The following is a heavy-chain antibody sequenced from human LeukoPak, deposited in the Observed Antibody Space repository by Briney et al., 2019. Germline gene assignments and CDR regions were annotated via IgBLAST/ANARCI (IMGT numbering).Heavy chain of an antibody. CDR3: GKRELWHGSGEDA. D-gene: IGHD3-10*01. V-gene: IGHV3-30-3*02. CDR2: ISYDGSNK. J-gene: IGHJ6*02. CDR1: GFTFSSYA. Sequence: GGSLRLSCAASGFTFSSYAMHWVRQAPGKGLEWVAVISYDGSNKYYADSVKGRFTISRDNSKNTLYLQMHSLRAEDTAVYYCGKRELWHGSGEDAWGQGTTVTVSS.